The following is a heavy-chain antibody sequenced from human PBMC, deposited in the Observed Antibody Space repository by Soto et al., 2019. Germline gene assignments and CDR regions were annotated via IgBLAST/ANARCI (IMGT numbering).Heavy chain of an antibody. CDR2: ISGSGGST. CDR3: AEGYSSGWYYYGMDV. D-gene: IGHD6-19*01. V-gene: IGHV3-23*01. Sequence: GGSLRLSCAASGFTFSSYAMSWVRQAPGKGLEWVSAISGSGGSTYYADSVKGRFTISRDNSKNTLYLQMNSLRAEDTAVYYCAEGYSSGWYYYGMDVWGQGTTVTVSS. CDR1: GFTFSSYA. J-gene: IGHJ6*02.